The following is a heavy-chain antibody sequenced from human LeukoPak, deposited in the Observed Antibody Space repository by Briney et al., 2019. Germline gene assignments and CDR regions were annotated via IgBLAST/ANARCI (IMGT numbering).Heavy chain of an antibody. J-gene: IGHJ3*02. CDR2: IVVGSGNT. CDR1: GFTFTSSA. CDR3: AGRGWELPAAFDI. V-gene: IGHV1-58*01. D-gene: IGHD1-26*01. Sequence: SVKVSCKASGFTFTSSAVQWVRQARGQRLEWIGWIVVGSGNTNYAQKFQERVTITRDMSTSTAYMELSSLRSEDTAVYYCAGRGWELPAAFDIWGQGTMVTVSS.